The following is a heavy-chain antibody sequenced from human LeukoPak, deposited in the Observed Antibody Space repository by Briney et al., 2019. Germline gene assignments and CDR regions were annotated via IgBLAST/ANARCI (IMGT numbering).Heavy chain of an antibody. D-gene: IGHD2-2*01. CDR3: AVRYCSSTSCSLF. CDR1: GFTVSSNY. V-gene: IGHV3-21*01. CDR2: ISSSSSYI. Sequence: SGGSLRLSCAASGFTVSSNYMSWVRQAPGEGLEWVSSISSSSSYIYYADSVKGRFTISRDNAKNSLYLQMNSLRAEDTAVYYCAVRYCSSTSCSLFWGQGTLVTVSS. J-gene: IGHJ4*02.